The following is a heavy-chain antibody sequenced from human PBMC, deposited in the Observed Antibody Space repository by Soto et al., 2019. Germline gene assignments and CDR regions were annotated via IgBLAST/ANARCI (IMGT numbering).Heavy chain of an antibody. Sequence: EVQLVESGGGLVQPGRSLRLSCAASGFTFDDYAMHWVRQAPGKGLEWVSGISWNSGSIGYADSVKGRLTISRDNAKNSLYLQMNSLRAEDTALYYCAKDRRDGPYYFDYWGQGTLVTVSS. CDR2: ISWNSGSI. CDR1: GFTFDDYA. J-gene: IGHJ4*02. CDR3: AKDRRDGPYYFDY. V-gene: IGHV3-9*01.